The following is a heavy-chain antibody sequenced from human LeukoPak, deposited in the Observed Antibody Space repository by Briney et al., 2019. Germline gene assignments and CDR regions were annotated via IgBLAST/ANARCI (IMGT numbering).Heavy chain of an antibody. CDR1: GGTFSSYA. CDR3: AKDRSKGSYGDEFDF. J-gene: IGHJ4*02. D-gene: IGHD1-26*01. CDR2: IIPIFGTA. Sequence: SVKVSCKASGGTFSSYAISWVRQAPGQGLEWMGGIIPIFGTANYAQKFQGRVTITADESTSTAYMELSSLRAEDTAVYYCAKDRSKGSYGDEFDFWGQGTLVTVSS. V-gene: IGHV1-69*13.